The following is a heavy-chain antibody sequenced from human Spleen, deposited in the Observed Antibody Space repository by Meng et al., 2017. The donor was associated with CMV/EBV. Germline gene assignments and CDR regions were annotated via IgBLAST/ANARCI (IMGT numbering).Heavy chain of an antibody. CDR1: GGSISSNGYP. V-gene: IGHV4-39*01. CDR3: ARRRGGSGRDC. CDR2: IYHSGST. J-gene: IGHJ4*02. Sequence: QLQLQESGPGLVRPSXXLXRTCTISGGSISSNGYPWDWVHQPPGKGLDWIGAIYHSGSTSYNPSLQSRVTMFVDTSKNQVSLMLTSVTATDTAVYYCARRRGGSGRDCWGQGTLVTVSS. D-gene: IGHD3-10*01.